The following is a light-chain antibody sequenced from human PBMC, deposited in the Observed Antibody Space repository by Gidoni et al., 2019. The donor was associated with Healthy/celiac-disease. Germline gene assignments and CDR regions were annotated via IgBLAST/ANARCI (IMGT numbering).Light chain of an antibody. Sequence: EIVLTQSPRTLSLSPWERATLSCRARQSVSSSYLAWYQQKPGQAPRLLIYGASSRATGLPDRFSGSGSGTDFTLTISRLEPEDFAVYYCQQYGSSSLTFGRGTKVEIK. CDR3: QQYGSSSLT. CDR2: GAS. J-gene: IGKJ4*01. V-gene: IGKV3-20*01. CDR1: QSVSSSY.